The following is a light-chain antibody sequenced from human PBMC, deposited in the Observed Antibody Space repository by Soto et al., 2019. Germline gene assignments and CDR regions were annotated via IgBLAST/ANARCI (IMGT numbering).Light chain of an antibody. CDR2: DAS. CDR3: QQSYRTPT. CDR1: QSISTW. V-gene: IGKV1-39*01. Sequence: DIQRTQSPSTLSGSVGDRVTFACRASQSISTWVAWYQQRPGKPPQLLIYDASNLQSGVPSRFSGSGSGTDYTLTISSLQPEDFATYYCQQSYRTPTFGQGTRLEIK. J-gene: IGKJ5*01.